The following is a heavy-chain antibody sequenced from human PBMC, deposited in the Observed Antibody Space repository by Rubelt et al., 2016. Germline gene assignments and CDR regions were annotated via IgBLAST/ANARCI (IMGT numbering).Heavy chain of an antibody. CDR2: IIPILGIA. CDR1: GGTFSSYA. D-gene: IGHD3-3*02. CDR3: ARERVSNWYFDL. V-gene: IGHV1-69*09. J-gene: IGHJ2*01. Sequence: QVQLVQSGAEVKKPGSSVKVSCKASGGTFSSYAISWVRQAPGQGLEWMGRIIPILGIANYAQKFKGRVTITADKSTSTGYMELSSMRSEDTAVYYCARERVSNWYFDLWGRGTLVTVSS.